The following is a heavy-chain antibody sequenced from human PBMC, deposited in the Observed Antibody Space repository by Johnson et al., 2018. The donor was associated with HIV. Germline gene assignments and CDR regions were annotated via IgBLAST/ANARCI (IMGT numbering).Heavy chain of an antibody. V-gene: IGHV3-74*01. D-gene: IGHD5-12*01. J-gene: IGHJ3*02. CDR1: GFTFSSYW. CDR2: VNSDGRST. CDR3: AKEDEWLRLGSAFDI. Sequence: VQLVESGGGLVQPGGSLRLSCAASGFTFSSYWMHWVRQAPGKGLVWVSRVNSDGRSTSYADSVKGRFTISRDNAKNTLYMQMNSLRAEDTAVYYCAKEDEWLRLGSAFDIWGHGTMVTVSS.